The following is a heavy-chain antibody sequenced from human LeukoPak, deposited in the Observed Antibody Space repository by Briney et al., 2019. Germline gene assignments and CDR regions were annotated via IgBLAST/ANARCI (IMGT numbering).Heavy chain of an antibody. CDR1: GGSISSSSYY. J-gene: IGHJ4*02. CDR2: IYYSGST. Sequence: PSETLSLTCTVSGGSISSSSYYWGWIRQPPGKGLEWIGSIYYSGSTYYNPSLKSRVTISVDTSKNQFSLKLSSVTAADTAVYYCARDYQGYCTNGVCYPENYFDYWGQGTLVTVSS. CDR3: ARDYQGYCTNGVCYPENYFDY. V-gene: IGHV4-39*07. D-gene: IGHD2-8*01.